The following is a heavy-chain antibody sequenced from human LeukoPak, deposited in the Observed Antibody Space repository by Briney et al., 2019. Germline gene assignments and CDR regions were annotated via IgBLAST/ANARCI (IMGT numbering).Heavy chain of an antibody. CDR3: ARALRFDYYYYMDV. J-gene: IGHJ6*03. V-gene: IGHV3-33*01. CDR2: IWNDGSDK. Sequence: PGRSLRLSCAAPGFTFSSYGMHWARQAPGKGLEGVAVIWNDGSDKYYADSVKGRFTISRDNSKSTLYLQMNSLRAEDTAVYYCARALRFDYYYYMDVWGKGTTVTVSS. CDR1: GFTFSSYG. D-gene: IGHD3-3*01.